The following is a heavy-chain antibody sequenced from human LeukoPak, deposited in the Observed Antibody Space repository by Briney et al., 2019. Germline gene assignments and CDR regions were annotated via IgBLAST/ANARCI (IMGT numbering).Heavy chain of an antibody. D-gene: IGHD2-2*01. J-gene: IGHJ4*02. Sequence: SETLSLTCTVSGGSISSYYWSWIRQPPGKGLEWIGYIYYSGSTNYNPSLKSRVTISVDTSKNQFSLKLSSVTAADTAVYYCARGVVVVPAAPYFDYWGQGTLVTVSS. CDR3: ARGVVVVPAAPYFDY. V-gene: IGHV4-59*01. CDR2: IYYSGST. CDR1: GGSISSYY.